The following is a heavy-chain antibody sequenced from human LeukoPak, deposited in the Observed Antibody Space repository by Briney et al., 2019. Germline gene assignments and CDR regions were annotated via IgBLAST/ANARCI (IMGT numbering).Heavy chain of an antibody. CDR3: ARGLWRERRGLVRGGPEALDI. CDR2: IYYSGHT. Sequence: SETLSLTWTVSGGSISSSSYYWGWIRQPPGKGLEWIASIYYSGHTYYNPSLKSRVKMSVDTSKNHFSLKLTSVTAADAAVYYCARGLWRERRGLVRGGPEALDIWGQGTMVTVSS. J-gene: IGHJ3*02. D-gene: IGHD3-10*01. CDR1: GGSISSSSYY. V-gene: IGHV4-39*02.